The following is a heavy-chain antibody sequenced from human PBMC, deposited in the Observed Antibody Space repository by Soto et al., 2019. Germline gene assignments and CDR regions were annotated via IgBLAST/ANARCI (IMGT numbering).Heavy chain of an antibody. Sequence: QVQLVQSGAEVKKPGASVKVSCKASGYTFLNYYIHWVRQAPGQGLEWMGVINPNGGSTVYAQKFQGRVTLTRDTSTSTVYVELSSLRSDDTAVYFCVRATAARQRDYSYHYYLHIWGKGTTVTVSS. J-gene: IGHJ6*03. CDR1: GYTFLNYY. V-gene: IGHV1-46*03. D-gene: IGHD6-6*01. CDR3: VRATAARQRDYSYHYYLHI. CDR2: INPNGGST.